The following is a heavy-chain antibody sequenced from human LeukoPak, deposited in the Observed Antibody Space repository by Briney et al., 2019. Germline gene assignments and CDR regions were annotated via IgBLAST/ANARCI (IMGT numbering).Heavy chain of an antibody. Sequence: PGRSLRLSCAASGFTFSSYAMHWVRQAPGKGLEWVAVISYDGSNKYYADSVKGRFTISRDNSKNTLYLQMNSLRAEDTAVYYCARDPLGTRPGFDYWGQETLVTVSS. J-gene: IGHJ4*02. CDR1: GFTFSSYA. CDR2: ISYDGSNK. D-gene: IGHD1-1*01. CDR3: ARDPLGTRPGFDY. V-gene: IGHV3-30*04.